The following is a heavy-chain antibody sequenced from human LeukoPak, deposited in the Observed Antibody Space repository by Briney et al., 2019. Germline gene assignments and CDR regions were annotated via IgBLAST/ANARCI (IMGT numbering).Heavy chain of an antibody. CDR2: INHSGST. Sequence: SETLSLTCAVYGGSFSGYYWSWIRQPPGKGLEWIGEINHSGSTNYNPSLKSRVTISVDTSKNQFSLKLSSVTAADTAVYYCARGTVVDYWGQGTLVTVSS. CDR3: ARGTVVDY. CDR1: GGSFSGYY. V-gene: IGHV4-34*01. J-gene: IGHJ4*02.